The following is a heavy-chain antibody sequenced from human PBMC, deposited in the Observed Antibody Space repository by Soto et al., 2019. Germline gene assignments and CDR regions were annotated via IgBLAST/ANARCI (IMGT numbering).Heavy chain of an antibody. V-gene: IGHV1-18*04. CDR1: GDTFTNYG. D-gene: IGHD1-1*01. Sequence: GASVKVSCEACGDTFTNYGVSWVRQAPGQGLEWMGWINPYDGNTNYAQKFQGRVTMTTDTSTSTAYMEVKSLTSNDTAIYYCATPTTGDYWGQGTLVTVSS. J-gene: IGHJ4*02. CDR3: ATPTTGDY. CDR2: INPYDGNT.